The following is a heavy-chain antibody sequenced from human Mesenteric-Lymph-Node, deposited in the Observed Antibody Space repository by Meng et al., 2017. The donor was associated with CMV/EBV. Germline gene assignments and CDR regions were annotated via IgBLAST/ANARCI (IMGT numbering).Heavy chain of an antibody. J-gene: IGHJ6*02. V-gene: IGHV3-15*01. Sequence: GGSLRLSCAASGFTFNNAWIHWVRQAPGKGLEWVGRIKSKTDGGTTDYAAPVKGRFTISRDDSKNTLYLQMNSLKTEDTAVYYCTTQDEIVVVVYDMDVWGQGTTVTVSS. CDR2: IKSKTDGGTT. D-gene: IGHD2-2*01. CDR1: GFTFNNAW. CDR3: TTQDEIVVVVYDMDV.